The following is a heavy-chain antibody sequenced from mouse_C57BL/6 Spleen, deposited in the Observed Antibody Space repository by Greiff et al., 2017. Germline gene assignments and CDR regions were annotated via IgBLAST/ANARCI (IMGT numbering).Heavy chain of an antibody. V-gene: IGHV1-26*01. J-gene: IGHJ4*01. Sequence: VQLQQSGPELVKPGASVKISCKASGYTFTDYYMNWVKQSHGQSLEWIGDINPNNGGTSYNQKFKGKATLTVDKSSSTAYMELRSLTSEDSAVYYWASGYYYAMDYGGQGTSVTVSS. CDR2: INPNNGGT. CDR1: GYTFTDYY. CDR3: ASGYYYAMDY. D-gene: IGHD2-3*01.